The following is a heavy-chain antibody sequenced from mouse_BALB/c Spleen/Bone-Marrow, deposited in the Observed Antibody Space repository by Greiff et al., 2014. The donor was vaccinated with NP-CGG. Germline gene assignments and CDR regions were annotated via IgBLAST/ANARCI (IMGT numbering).Heavy chain of an antibody. CDR3: ARDGNFAMDY. V-gene: IGHV5-4*02. CDR1: GFTFSDYY. CDR2: INDGGSYT. D-gene: IGHD2-1*01. Sequence: EVKLMESGGGLVEPGGSLKLSCAVSGFTFSDYYMYWVRQNPEKRLEWVATINDGGSYTYYPDSVKGRFTISRDNAKNNLYLQMSSLKSEDTAMYYCARDGNFAMDYWGQGTSVTVSS. J-gene: IGHJ4*01.